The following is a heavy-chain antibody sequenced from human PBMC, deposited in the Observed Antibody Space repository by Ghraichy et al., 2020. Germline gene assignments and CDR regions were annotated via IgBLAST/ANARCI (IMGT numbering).Heavy chain of an antibody. J-gene: IGHJ6*03. CDR1: GFTFNNYA. V-gene: IGHV3-23*01. D-gene: IGHD5-24*01. Sequence: GGSLRLSCEASGFTFNNYAMTWVRQAPGKGLEWVSTIINRGDASYHADAVRGRFTTSRDNSKNTLFLQMNSLRVGDTAIYYCAKDRGYPYNNYHINVWGNGTTVTVSS. CDR2: IINRGDAS. CDR3: AKDRGYPYNNYHINV.